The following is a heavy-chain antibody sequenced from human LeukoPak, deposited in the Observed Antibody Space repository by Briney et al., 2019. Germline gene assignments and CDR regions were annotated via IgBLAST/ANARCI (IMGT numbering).Heavy chain of an antibody. CDR3: ARANTAMAYFDY. D-gene: IGHD5-18*01. V-gene: IGHV3-30*04. J-gene: IGHJ4*02. CDR2: ISYDGSNK. Sequence: PGGSLRLSCAAPGFTLSSYAMRWVRQAPRKGMGWVAVISYDGSNKYYADSVKGRFTISRDNSKNTLYLQMNSLRAEDTAVYYCARANTAMAYFDYWGQGTLVTVSS. CDR1: GFTLSSYA.